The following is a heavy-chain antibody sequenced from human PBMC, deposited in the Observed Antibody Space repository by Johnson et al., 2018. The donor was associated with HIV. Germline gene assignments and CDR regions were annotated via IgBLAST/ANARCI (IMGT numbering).Heavy chain of an antibody. CDR1: GFTLSSYD. Sequence: VQLVESGGGLVQPGGSLRLSCAASGFTLSSYDMHWVRQATGKGLEWVSEIDTAGDTYYADSVKGRFTITRDNSKNTLYLQMNSLRAEDTAVYYCARGPDRTHYNFWSGWSDAFDIWGQGTMVTVSS. CDR2: IDTAGDT. D-gene: IGHD3-3*01. J-gene: IGHJ3*02. CDR3: ARGPDRTHYNFWSGWSDAFDI. V-gene: IGHV3-13*01.